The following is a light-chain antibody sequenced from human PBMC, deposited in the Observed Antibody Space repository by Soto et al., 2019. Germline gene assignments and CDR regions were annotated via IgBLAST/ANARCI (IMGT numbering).Light chain of an antibody. Sequence: IHVTHSPSTLPSSLVDRVTITCRDSQSISNWLAFYHQKPGTAPKLLIYHASTLESGVPSRFSGSGSGTEFTLTISSLQPDDFATYYCQQYMSYSFGQGTKVDI. V-gene: IGKV1-5*01. CDR3: QQYMSYS. J-gene: IGKJ1*01. CDR2: HAS. CDR1: QSISNW.